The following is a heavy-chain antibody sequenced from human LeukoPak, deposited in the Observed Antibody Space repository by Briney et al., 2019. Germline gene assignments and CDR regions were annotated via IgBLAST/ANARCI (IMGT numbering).Heavy chain of an antibody. D-gene: IGHD3-22*01. J-gene: IGHJ4*02. V-gene: IGHV1-69*06. CDR3: ARAMDYYDSSGDQQPFDY. CDR1: GGTFSSYA. CDR2: IIPIFGTA. Sequence: GASVTVSCKASGGTFSSYAISWVRQAPGQGLEWMGGIIPIFGTANYAQKFQGRVTITADKSTSTAYMELSSLRSEDTAVYYCARAMDYYDSSGDQQPFDYWGQGTLVTVSS.